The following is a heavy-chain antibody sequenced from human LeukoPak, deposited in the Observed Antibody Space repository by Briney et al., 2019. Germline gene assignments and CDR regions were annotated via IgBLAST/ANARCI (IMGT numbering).Heavy chain of an antibody. J-gene: IGHJ4*02. CDR3: AKLHYDTSAYPFDY. D-gene: IGHD3-22*01. Sequence: GGSLRLSCAACGFTFSSFGMLCVRQITGRGLVWVASISSVGNNEYYDDSVEGRFTISRDNSKNTLYLQMNSLRGGDTAMYYCAKLHYDTSAYPFDYWGQGTLVIVSS. CDR1: GFTFSSFG. CDR2: ISSVGNNE. V-gene: IGHV3-30*02.